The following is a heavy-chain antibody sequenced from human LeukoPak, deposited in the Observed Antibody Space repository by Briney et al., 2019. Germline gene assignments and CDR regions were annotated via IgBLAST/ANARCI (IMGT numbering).Heavy chain of an antibody. D-gene: IGHD3-10*01. Sequence: GSLRLSCAASGFNFGSYSMTWVRQAPGKGLEWVSVISADSATTFYADSVKGRFTISRDNAKNTVFLQMSSLRAEDTALYYCARKSASGNYPLDYWGQGTLVTVSS. V-gene: IGHV3-23*01. CDR2: ISADSATT. J-gene: IGHJ4*02. CDR3: ARKSASGNYPLDY. CDR1: GFNFGSYS.